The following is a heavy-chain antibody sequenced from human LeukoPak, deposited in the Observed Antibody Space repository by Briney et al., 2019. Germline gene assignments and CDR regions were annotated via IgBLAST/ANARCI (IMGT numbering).Heavy chain of an antibody. Sequence: PGGSLRLSCAASGFTFDDYGMSWVRQAPGKGLEWVPGINWNGGSTGYADSVKGRFTISRDNAKNSLYLQMNSLRAEDTALYYCARDLVDTAMVTSTGIGDAFDIWGQGTMVTVSS. CDR1: GFTFDDYG. CDR3: ARDLVDTAMVTSTGIGDAFDI. D-gene: IGHD5-18*01. V-gene: IGHV3-20*04. CDR2: INWNGGST. J-gene: IGHJ3*02.